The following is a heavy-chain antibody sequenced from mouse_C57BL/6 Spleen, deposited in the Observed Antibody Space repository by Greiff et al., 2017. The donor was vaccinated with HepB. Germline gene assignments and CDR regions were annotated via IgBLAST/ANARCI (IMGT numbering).Heavy chain of an antibody. V-gene: IGHV1-80*01. CDR1: GYAFSSYW. D-gene: IGHD1-1*02. CDR3: ARAGGSTHFDY. Sequence: QVQLQQSGAELVKPGASVKISCKASGYAFSSYWMNWVKQRPGKGLEWIGQIYPGDGDTNYNGKFKGKATLTASKSTSTAYMQLSSLTSEDSAVYFCARAGGSTHFDYWGQGTTLTVSS. J-gene: IGHJ2*01. CDR2: IYPGDGDT.